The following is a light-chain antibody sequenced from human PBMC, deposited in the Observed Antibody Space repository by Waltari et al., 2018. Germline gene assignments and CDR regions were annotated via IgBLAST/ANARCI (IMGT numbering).Light chain of an antibody. CDR1: SSDIGAYNL. CDR2: EVT. CDR3: CSYAGRRILGVV. Sequence: QSALTQPASVSGSPGQSITISCTGTSSDIGAYNLVSWYQQRPGKAPKLMIYEVTKWPSRVSNRFSGSKSGNTASLTISGLQAEDEADYYCCSYAGRRILGVVFGGGTKLTVL. J-gene: IGLJ2*01. V-gene: IGLV2-23*02.